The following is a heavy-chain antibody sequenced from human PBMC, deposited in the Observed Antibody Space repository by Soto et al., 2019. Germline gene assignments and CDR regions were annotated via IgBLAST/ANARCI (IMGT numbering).Heavy chain of an antibody. Sequence: LRLSCEASGFIFSTYSMTWVRQVPGKGLEWVAAVSPSGDSTYYADSLKGRLTISRDNSKNTVFLQMNSLSADDTGLYYCVKEPDVWGKGISVTVSS. CDR2: VSPSGDST. J-gene: IGHJ6*04. V-gene: IGHV3-23*01. CDR3: VKEPDV. CDR1: GFIFSTYS.